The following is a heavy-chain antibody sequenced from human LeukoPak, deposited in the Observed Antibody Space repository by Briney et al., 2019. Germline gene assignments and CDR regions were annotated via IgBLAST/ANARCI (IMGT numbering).Heavy chain of an antibody. V-gene: IGHV4-4*09. CDR3: AKSLRGYSESGLDY. J-gene: IGHJ4*02. CDR2: IYTSGGT. D-gene: IGHD5-12*01. CDR1: GGSISSYY. Sequence: SETLSLTCTVSGGSISSYYWSWIRQPPGKGLEWIGYIYTSGGTNYNPSLKSRVTISVDTSKNQFSLKLTSVTAADTAVYYCAKSLRGYSESGLDYWGQGTLVTVSS.